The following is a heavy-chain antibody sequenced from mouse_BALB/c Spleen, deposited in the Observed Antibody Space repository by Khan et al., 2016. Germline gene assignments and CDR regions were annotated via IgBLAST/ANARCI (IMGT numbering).Heavy chain of an antibody. J-gene: IGHJ4*01. V-gene: IGHV1-39*01. D-gene: IGHD1-1*01. Sequence: VQLQQSGPELEKPGASVKISCKASGYSFTGYNMNWVKQSNGKSLEWIGNTDPYYGGISYNQKFKGLFTLTVETSSSSAYMQLKSLTPEDCAVYSCARSGYGSRYAMDYWGQGTAITISS. CDR3: ARSGYGSRYAMDY. CDR2: TDPYYGGI. CDR1: GYSFTGYN.